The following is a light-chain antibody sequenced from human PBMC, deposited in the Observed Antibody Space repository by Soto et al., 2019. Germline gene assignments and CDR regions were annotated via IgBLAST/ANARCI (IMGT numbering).Light chain of an antibody. Sequence: DIVMTQSPDSLAVSLGERATINCKSSQSILYSSNNKKYLAWYQQKPGQPPKLLIYWASTRESGVPDRFSGSGSETDFTLTISSLQAEDVAVYYCQQYHSIPYTFGQGTKLEIK. V-gene: IGKV4-1*01. J-gene: IGKJ2*01. CDR1: QSILYSSNNKKY. CDR3: QQYHSIPYT. CDR2: WAS.